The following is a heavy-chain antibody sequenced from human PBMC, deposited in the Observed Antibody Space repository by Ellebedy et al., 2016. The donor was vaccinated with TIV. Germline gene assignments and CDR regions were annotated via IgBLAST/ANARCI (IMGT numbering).Heavy chain of an antibody. Sequence: PGGSLTLSCAVSGFTFSGYYMSWFRQAPGKGPEWVSYISYSGDLMYYADSVKGRFTTSRDNAGNSLYLQMNSLRAEDTAVYYCARLGVIAAAGASDSWGQGTLVIVSS. CDR1: GFTFSGYY. CDR3: ARLGVIAAAGASDS. CDR2: ISYSGDLM. J-gene: IGHJ4*02. V-gene: IGHV3-11*01. D-gene: IGHD6-13*01.